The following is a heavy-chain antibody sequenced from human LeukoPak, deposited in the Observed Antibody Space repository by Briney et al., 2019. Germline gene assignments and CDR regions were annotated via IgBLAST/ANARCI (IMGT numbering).Heavy chain of an antibody. CDR2: MYYSGST. D-gene: IGHD1-14*01. V-gene: IGHV4-39*01. CDR3: ARSRKTYYYYMDV. J-gene: IGHJ6*03. Sequence: SETLSLTCTVSGGSISSSSYYWGWIRQPPGKGLEWIGSMYYSGSTYYNPSLKSRVTISVDTSKNQFSLNLSSVTAADTAVYYCARSRKTYYYYMDVWGKGTTVTVSS. CDR1: GGSISSSSYY.